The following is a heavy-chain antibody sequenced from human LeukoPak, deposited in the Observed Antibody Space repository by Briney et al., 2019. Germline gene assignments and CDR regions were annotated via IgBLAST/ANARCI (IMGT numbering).Heavy chain of an antibody. V-gene: IGHV4-31*03. D-gene: IGHD3-3*01. Sequence: PSETLSLTCTVSDGSISSGGYYWSWIRQHPGKGLEWIGYIYYSGSTYYNPSLKSRVTISVDTSKNQFSLKLSSVTAADTAVYYCAREWLLFRGFDPWGQGTLVTVSS. CDR2: IYYSGST. CDR3: AREWLLFRGFDP. J-gene: IGHJ5*02. CDR1: DGSISSGGYY.